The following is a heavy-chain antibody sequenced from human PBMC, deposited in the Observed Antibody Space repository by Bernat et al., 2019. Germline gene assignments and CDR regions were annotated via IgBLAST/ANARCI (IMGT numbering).Heavy chain of an antibody. D-gene: IGHD5-12*01. CDR2: ISSSSSYI. V-gene: IGHV3-21*01. J-gene: IGHJ4*02. CDR3: ATSGYDYYFDY. Sequence: EVQLVESGGGLVKPGGSLRLSCAASGFTFSSYSMNWVRQAPGKGLEWVSSISSSSSYIYYADSVKDRFTISRDNAKNSLYLQMNSLRAEDTAVYYCATSGYDYYFDYWGQGTLVTVSS. CDR1: GFTFSSYS.